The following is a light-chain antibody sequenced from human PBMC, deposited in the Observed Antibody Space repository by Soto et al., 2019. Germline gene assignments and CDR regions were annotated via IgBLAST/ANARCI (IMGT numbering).Light chain of an antibody. J-gene: IGLJ1*01. V-gene: IGLV2-14*01. CDR3: SSYTTSSTYV. Sequence: QSALTQPASVSGSPGQSIAISCTGTSSDVAGYNYVSWYQQHPGKAPKLMIYDVSNRPSGVSDRCSGSKSGNTASLTISGLQAEDEADYYCSSYTTSSTYVFGTGTKVTVL. CDR1: SSDVAGYNY. CDR2: DVS.